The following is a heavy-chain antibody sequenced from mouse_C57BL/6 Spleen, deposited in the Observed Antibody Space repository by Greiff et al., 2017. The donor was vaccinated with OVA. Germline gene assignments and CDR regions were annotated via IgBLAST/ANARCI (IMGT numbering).Heavy chain of an antibody. CDR3: ARMITNAMDY. J-gene: IGHJ4*01. Sequence: VQLQQPGAELVMPGASVKLSCKASGYTFTSYWMHWVKQRPGQGLEWIGEIDPSDSYTNYNQKFKGKSTLTVDKSSSTAYMQLSSLTSEDSAVYYCARMITNAMDYWGQGTSVTVSS. D-gene: IGHD2-4*01. V-gene: IGHV1-69*01. CDR1: GYTFTSYW. CDR2: IDPSDSYT.